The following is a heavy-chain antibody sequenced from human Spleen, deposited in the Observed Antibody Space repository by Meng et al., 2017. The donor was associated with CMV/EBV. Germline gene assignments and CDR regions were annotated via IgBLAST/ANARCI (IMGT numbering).Heavy chain of an antibody. D-gene: IGHD1-7*01. CDR3: ASYDTGTGSFDY. V-gene: IGHV4-39*07. CDR2: MYYSGST. CDR1: GGSISSNTYY. Sequence: LRLSCSVSGGSISSNTYYWGWIRQPPGKGLEWIGSMYYSGSTYYNPSLKSRVTISVDMSRNQFSLKLTSVTAADTAVYYCASYDTGTGSFDYWGQGTLVTVSS. J-gene: IGHJ4*02.